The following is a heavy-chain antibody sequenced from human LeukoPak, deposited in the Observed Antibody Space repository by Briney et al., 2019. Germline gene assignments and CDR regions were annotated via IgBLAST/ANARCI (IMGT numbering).Heavy chain of an antibody. J-gene: IGHJ4*02. V-gene: IGHV1-69*13. CDR2: IIPIFGTA. Sequence: ASMKVSCKASGGTFSSYAISWVRQAPGQGLEWMGGIIPIFGTANYAQKFQGRVTITADESTSTAYMELSSLRSEDTAVYYCASSPGGLRFLEWLFFDYWGQGTLVTVSS. CDR1: GGTFSSYA. D-gene: IGHD3-3*01. CDR3: ASSPGGLRFLEWLFFDY.